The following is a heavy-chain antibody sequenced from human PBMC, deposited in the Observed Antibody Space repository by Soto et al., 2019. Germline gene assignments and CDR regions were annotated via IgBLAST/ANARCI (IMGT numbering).Heavy chain of an antibody. D-gene: IGHD3-10*02. J-gene: IGHJ5*02. CDR3: ARDVRSKRYDL. Sequence: QVQLVESGGGVVQPGRSLRLSCAASGFTFRNYGMHWVRQAPGKGVEWLAVLWYEGSNKYYADSVKGRFTISRDNSKNTLYLEMNSLRDEDTAVYYCARDVRSKRYDLWGQGTLVIVSS. CDR2: LWYEGSNK. V-gene: IGHV3-33*01. CDR1: GFTFRNYG.